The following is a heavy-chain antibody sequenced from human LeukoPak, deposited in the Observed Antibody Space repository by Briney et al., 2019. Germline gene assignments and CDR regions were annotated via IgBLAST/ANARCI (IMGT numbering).Heavy chain of an antibody. CDR3: ARELDYGDYGGFDY. CDR2: IYYSGST. CDR1: GGSISSGGYY. Sequence: SETLSLTCTVSGGSISSGGYYWSWIRQHPGKGLEWIGYIYYSGSTYYNPSLKSRVTISVDTSKNQFSLKLSSVTAAGTAVYYCARELDYGDYGGFDYWGQGTLVTVSS. D-gene: IGHD4-17*01. V-gene: IGHV4-31*03. J-gene: IGHJ4*02.